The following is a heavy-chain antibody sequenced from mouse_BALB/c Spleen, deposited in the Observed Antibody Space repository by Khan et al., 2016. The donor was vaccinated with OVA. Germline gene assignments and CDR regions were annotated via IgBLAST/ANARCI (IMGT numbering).Heavy chain of an antibody. V-gene: IGHV5-17*02. CDR3: ATSYFYGYYFDY. J-gene: IGHJ2*01. Sequence: EVQLVESGGGLVQPGGSRKLSCAASGFTFTSYGMHWIRQAPEKVLEWVAYISSDSNTIYYADTVKGRFTISRDNPKNTLFLQMTSLRSGDTAMYFCATSYFYGYYFDYWGQGTTLTVSS. CDR2: ISSDSNTI. CDR1: GFTFTSYG. D-gene: IGHD1-1*01.